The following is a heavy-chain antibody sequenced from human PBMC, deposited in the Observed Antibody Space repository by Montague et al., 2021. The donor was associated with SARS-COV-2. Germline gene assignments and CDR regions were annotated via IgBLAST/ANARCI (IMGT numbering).Heavy chain of an antibody. V-gene: IGHV4-4*02. D-gene: IGHD3-10*01. Sequence: SETLSLTCAVSDGSISSPNWWNWVRQPPGKGLEWIGEIYYTGNTNYNPSFKSRVTIFIDKSKNHFSLQLSAVTAADTAVYYCARGRTYHYGMDVWGQGTTVAVSS. CDR1: DGSISSPNW. J-gene: IGHJ6*02. CDR3: ARGRTYHYGMDV. CDR2: IYYTGNT.